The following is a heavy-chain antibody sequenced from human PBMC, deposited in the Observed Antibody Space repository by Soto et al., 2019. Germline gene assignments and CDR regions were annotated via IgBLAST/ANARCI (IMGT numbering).Heavy chain of an antibody. CDR2: INAGNGNT. CDR3: ARDMGFGLSDY. D-gene: IGHD3-10*01. CDR1: GYTFTSYA. J-gene: IGHJ4*02. V-gene: IGHV1-3*01. Sequence: QVQLVQSGAEVKKPGASVKVSCKASGYTFTSYAMYWVRQAPGQRLEWMGWINAGNGNTKYSQKFQGRVTITRDTSATTAYMELSSLRSEDTAVYDCARDMGFGLSDYWGQGTLVTVSS.